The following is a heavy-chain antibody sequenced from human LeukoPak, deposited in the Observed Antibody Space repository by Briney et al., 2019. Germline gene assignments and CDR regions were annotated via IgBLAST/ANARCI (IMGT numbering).Heavy chain of an antibody. CDR2: INHSGST. CDR1: GGSFSGYY. J-gene: IGHJ4*02. V-gene: IGHV4-34*01. D-gene: IGHD4-23*01. CDR3: ARGVVVTRWFDY. Sequence: SETLSLTCAVYGGSFSGYYWSWIRQPPGKGLEWIGEINHSGSTNYNPSLKGRVTISVDTSKNQFSLKLSSVTAADPAVYYCARGVVVTRWFDYWGQGTLVTVSS.